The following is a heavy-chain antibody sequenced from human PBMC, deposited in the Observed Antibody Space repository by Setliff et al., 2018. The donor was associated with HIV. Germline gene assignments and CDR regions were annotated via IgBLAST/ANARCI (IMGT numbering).Heavy chain of an antibody. Sequence: ASVKVSCKASGYTFTSYGISWVRQAPGQGLEWMGWISAYNGNTNYAQKLQGRVTTTTDTSTSTAYMELRSLRSDDTAVYYCARDYGSGSPNWFDPWGQGTLVTVSS. J-gene: IGHJ5*02. D-gene: IGHD3-10*01. CDR1: GYTFTSYG. V-gene: IGHV1-18*01. CDR2: ISAYNGNT. CDR3: ARDYGSGSPNWFDP.